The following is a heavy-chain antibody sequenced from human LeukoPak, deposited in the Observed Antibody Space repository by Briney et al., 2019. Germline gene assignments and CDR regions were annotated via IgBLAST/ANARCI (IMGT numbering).Heavy chain of an antibody. V-gene: IGHV4-59*08. CDR3: ARPTKFLTAYYPTP. J-gene: IGHJ5*02. CDR2: IFSSGST. CDR1: GGSITGYY. D-gene: IGHD3-9*01. Sequence: SETLSLTCTVSGGSITGYYWSWIRQPPGKGLEWVGYIFSSGSTNYNPSLKSRVTISLDTSKSQFSLKLISVTASDTAVYYCARPTKFLTAYYPTPWGQGTLVTVSS.